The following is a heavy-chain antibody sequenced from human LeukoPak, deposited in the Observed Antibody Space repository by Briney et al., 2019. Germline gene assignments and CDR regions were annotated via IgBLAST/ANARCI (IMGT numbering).Heavy chain of an antibody. D-gene: IGHD6-13*01. Sequence: SQTLSLTCAVSGDSVSSNSAAWNWIRQSPSRGLEWLGRTYYRSRWYDDYVVSVKGRITINPDTSKNQFSLQLNSVTPEDTAVYYCAREIAGTCAFDIWGQGTVVTVSS. V-gene: IGHV6-1*01. J-gene: IGHJ3*02. CDR1: GDSVSSNSAA. CDR2: TYYRSRWYD. CDR3: AREIAGTCAFDI.